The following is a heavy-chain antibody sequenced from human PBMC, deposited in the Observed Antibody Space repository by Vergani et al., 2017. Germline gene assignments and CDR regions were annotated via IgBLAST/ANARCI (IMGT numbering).Heavy chain of an antibody. CDR1: GYMFSSYW. CDR3: ARRACLRITPDTDS. Sequence: EVQLVQSAAEVKKPGESLKISCKGSGYMFSSYWIAWVRQMPGKGLEWIGIVYPADSDTRYSPSFQGQVTISADKSINTAYLQWSSLKTSDSAMYYCARRACLRITPDTDSWGQGTLVTVSS. V-gene: IGHV5-51*01. CDR2: VYPADSDT. J-gene: IGHJ4*02. D-gene: IGHD3-9*01.